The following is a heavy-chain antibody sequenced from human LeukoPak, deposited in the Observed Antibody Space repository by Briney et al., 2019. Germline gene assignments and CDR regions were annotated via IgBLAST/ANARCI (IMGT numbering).Heavy chain of an antibody. J-gene: IGHJ1*01. Sequence: GASVKVSCKASGYTFTSYGISWVRQAPGQGLEWMGWISAYNGNTNYAQKRQGRVTMTTDTSTSTAYMELRSLRSHDTAVYYCASYDILTGYRYFQHWGQGTLVTVSS. CDR2: ISAYNGNT. CDR1: GYTFTSYG. CDR3: ASYDILTGYRYFQH. V-gene: IGHV1-18*04. D-gene: IGHD3-9*01.